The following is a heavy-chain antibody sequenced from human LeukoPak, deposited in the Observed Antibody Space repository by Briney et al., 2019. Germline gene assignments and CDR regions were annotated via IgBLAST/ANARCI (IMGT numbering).Heavy chain of an antibody. J-gene: IGHJ4*02. CDR3: AGQIGYFDY. Sequence: PSETLSLTCAVYGGSFSGYYWSWIRQPPGKGLEWVSAISGSDGSTYYADSVKGRFTISRDNSRNTLYLQMNSLRAEDTAIYYCAGQIGYFDYWGQGALVTVSS. CDR2: ISGSDGST. V-gene: IGHV3-23*01. CDR1: GGSFSGYY.